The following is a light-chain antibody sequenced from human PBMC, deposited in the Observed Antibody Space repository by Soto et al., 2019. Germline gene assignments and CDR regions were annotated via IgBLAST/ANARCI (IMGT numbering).Light chain of an antibody. Sequence: EIVLTQSPGTLSLSPGERATLSCRASQSVSSSDLAWYQQKPGQAPRLLIYGASSRATGIPDRFSGSGSGTDFTLTISRLEPEDLAVYYCQQYRTFGQGTKLEIK. CDR3: QQYRT. J-gene: IGKJ2*01. V-gene: IGKV3-20*01. CDR2: GAS. CDR1: QSVSSSD.